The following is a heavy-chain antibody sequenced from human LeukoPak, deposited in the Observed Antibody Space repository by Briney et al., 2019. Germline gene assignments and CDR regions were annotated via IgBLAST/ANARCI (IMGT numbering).Heavy chain of an antibody. J-gene: IGHJ5*02. V-gene: IGHV4-61*02. CDR3: ARGVHCSSTSCYTGWFDP. CDR2: IYTSGST. Sequence: PSQTLSLTCTVSGGSVSSGDYYWSWIRQPAGKGLEWIGRIYTSGSTSYSPSLKSRVTISVDTSKNQFSLKLSSVTAADTAVYYCARGVHCSSTSCYTGWFDPWGQGTLVTVSS. CDR1: GGSVSSGDYY. D-gene: IGHD2-2*02.